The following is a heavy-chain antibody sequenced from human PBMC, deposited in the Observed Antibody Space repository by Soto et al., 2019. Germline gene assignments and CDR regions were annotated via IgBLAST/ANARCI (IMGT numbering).Heavy chain of an antibody. Sequence: SETLSLTCSVSGGSINSYWWSWIRQPAGKGLEWIGRVYSSGTTDYNPSLNSRAALSVETSKNQFSLKLSSVTAADTAVYYCARDIGSYAYGEGYWGQGIQVTVSS. V-gene: IGHV4-4*07. CDR3: ARDIGSYAYGEGY. CDR1: GGSINSYW. J-gene: IGHJ4*02. D-gene: IGHD3-10*01. CDR2: VYSSGTT.